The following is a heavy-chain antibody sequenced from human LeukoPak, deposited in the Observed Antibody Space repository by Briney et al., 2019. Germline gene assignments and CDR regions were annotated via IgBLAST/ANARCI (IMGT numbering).Heavy chain of an antibody. CDR2: IYYSGST. D-gene: IGHD3-10*01. J-gene: IGHJ3*02. CDR1: GGSISSYY. CDR3: ARRSKNCYGSGASDAFDI. Sequence: PSETLSLTCTVSGGSISSYYWSWIRQPPGKGLEWIGYIYYSGSTNYNPSLKSRVTISVDTSKNQFSLKLSSVTAADTAVYYCARRSKNCYGSGASDAFDIWGQGTMVTVSS. V-gene: IGHV4-59*08.